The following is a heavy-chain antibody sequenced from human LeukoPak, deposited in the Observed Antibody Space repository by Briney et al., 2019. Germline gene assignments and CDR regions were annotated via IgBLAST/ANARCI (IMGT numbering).Heavy chain of an antibody. CDR2: FYYSGST. CDR1: GVSITSYY. J-gene: IGHJ6*03. Sequence: SETLSLTCTVSGVSITSYYWSWIRQPPGKGLEWIGYFYYSGSTNYNPSLKSRVTISVDTSKNQFSLKLSSVTAADTAVYYCTRGSIAYYYMDVWGKGTTVTISS. CDR3: TRGSIAYYYMDV. D-gene: IGHD3-22*01. V-gene: IGHV4-59*01.